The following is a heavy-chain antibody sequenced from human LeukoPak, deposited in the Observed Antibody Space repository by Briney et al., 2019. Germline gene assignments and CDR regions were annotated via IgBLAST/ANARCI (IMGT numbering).Heavy chain of an antibody. D-gene: IGHD3-10*01. V-gene: IGHV3-30*02. CDR1: GFTFSSYG. Sequence: GGSLRLSCAASGFTFSSYGMHWVRQAPGKGLEWVAFIRYDGSNKYYADSVKGRFTISRDNSKNTLYLQMNSLRAEDTAVYYCAKDTGTMGRGVNGYFDYWGQGTLVTVSS. CDR3: AKDTGTMGRGVNGYFDY. J-gene: IGHJ4*02. CDR2: IRYDGSNK.